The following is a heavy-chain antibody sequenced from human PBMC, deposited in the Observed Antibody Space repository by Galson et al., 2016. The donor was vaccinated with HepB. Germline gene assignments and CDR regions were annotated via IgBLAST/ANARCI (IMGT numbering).Heavy chain of an antibody. CDR2: IKSKTHGGTS. CDR1: GFTFSNAW. J-gene: IGHJ4*02. V-gene: IGHV3-15*01. D-gene: IGHD6-13*01. CDR3: TTSVAPGIDY. Sequence: SLRLSCAASGFTFSNAWMSWVRQAPGKGLEWVARIKSKTHGGTSDYAAPVKARLTISRDDSKNTVYLQMNSLKTEDIAVYYCTTSVAPGIDYWGQGTPVTVSS.